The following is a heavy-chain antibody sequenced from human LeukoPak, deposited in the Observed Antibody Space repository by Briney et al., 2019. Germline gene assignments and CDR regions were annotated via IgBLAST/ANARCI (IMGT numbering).Heavy chain of an antibody. CDR1: GFTFSSYG. V-gene: IGHV3-23*01. CDR2: ISGSGGST. Sequence: QSGGSLRLSCAASGFTFSSYGMSWVRQAPGKGLEWVSAISGSGGSTYYADSVKGRFTISRDNSKNTLYLQMNSLRAEDTAVYYCAKGVDRNYYYYYMDAWGKGTTVTISS. J-gene: IGHJ6*03. CDR3: AKGVDRNYYYYYMDA.